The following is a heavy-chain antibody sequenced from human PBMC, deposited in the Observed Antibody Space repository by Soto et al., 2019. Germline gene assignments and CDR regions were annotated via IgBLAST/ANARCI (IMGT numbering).Heavy chain of an antibody. CDR2: IIPIIGII. CDR1: GGTFSTYT. Sequence: QVQLVQYGAEVKKPGSSVKVSCKASGGTFSTYTITWLRQAPGQGLEWMGRIIPIIGIINSAQKFQGRVTITADKFTGTAYMELTRLRSDDTAVYYCSGYPDSHYNDSHASSYPWGQGTLVTVSS. V-gene: IGHV1-69*02. CDR3: SGYPDSHYNDSHASSYP. J-gene: IGHJ5*02. D-gene: IGHD3-22*01.